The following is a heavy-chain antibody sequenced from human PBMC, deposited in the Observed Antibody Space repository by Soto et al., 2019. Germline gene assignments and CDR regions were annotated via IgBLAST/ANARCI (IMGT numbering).Heavy chain of an antibody. CDR2: IYYSGST. V-gene: IGHV4-59*01. D-gene: IGHD3-3*01. Sequence: APENLSLTCTVSGGSISSYYWSWLRQPPGKGLEWIGYIYYSGSTNYNPSLKSRVTISVDTSKNQLSLKLSSVTAADTAVYYCARAESGYCDYWGQGTLVTVSS. CDR1: GGSISSYY. J-gene: IGHJ4*02. CDR3: ARAESGYCDY.